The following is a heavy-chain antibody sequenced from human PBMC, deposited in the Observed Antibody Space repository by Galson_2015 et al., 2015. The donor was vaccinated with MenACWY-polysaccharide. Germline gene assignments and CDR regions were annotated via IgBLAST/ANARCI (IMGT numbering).Heavy chain of an antibody. J-gene: IGHJ5*02. D-gene: IGHD1-26*01. V-gene: IGHV4-61*01. CDR1: GGSVSSDTYY. Sequence: TLSLTCTVSGGSVSSDTYYWSWLRQPPGKGLEWIGYMSYSGRANYNPSLKSRATIPLDTSKNQFSLRLTSVTAADTAMYYCAREPTHSGSLGWFAPWGRATLVTVSP. CDR2: MSYSGRA. CDR3: AREPTHSGSLGWFAP.